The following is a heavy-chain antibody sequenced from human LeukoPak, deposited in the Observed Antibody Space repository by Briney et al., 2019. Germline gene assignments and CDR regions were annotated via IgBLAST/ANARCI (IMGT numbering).Heavy chain of an antibody. CDR2: IYSGGGT. Sequence: GGSLRLSCAASGFTVSSNYMSWVRQAPGKGLEWVSLIYSGGGTDYADAVKGRFTISRDNAKNSLYLQMNSLRAEDTAVYYCARETLTPRYYYYGMDVWGQGTTVTVSS. V-gene: IGHV3-66*01. D-gene: IGHD2-15*01. J-gene: IGHJ6*02. CDR1: GFTVSSNY. CDR3: ARETLTPRYYYYGMDV.